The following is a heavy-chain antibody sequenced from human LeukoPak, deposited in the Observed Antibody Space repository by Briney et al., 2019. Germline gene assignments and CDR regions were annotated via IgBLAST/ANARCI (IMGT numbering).Heavy chain of an antibody. CDR3: ARSTMIVVDTYHYYYMDV. Sequence: SETLSLTCTVSGGSIRSFYWSWIRQPPGKGLEWIGYIYYSGSTNYNPSLKSRVTISVDTSKNQFSLRLSSVTAADTAVYYCARSTMIVVDTYHYYYMDVWGKGTTVTISS. D-gene: IGHD3-22*01. CDR1: GGSIRSFY. CDR2: IYYSGST. J-gene: IGHJ6*03. V-gene: IGHV4-59*01.